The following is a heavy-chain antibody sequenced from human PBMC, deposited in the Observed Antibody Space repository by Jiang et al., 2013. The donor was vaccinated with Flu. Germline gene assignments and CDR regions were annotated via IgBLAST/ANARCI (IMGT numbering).Heavy chain of an antibody. CDR2: IDWADDK. CDR1: GFSLTTSGVG. J-gene: IGHJ4*02. CDR3: AHSNLRQGHPFDY. V-gene: IGHV2-5*02. Sequence: KPTQTLTLTCSFSGFSLTTSGVGVGWIRQPPGKALEWLALIDWADDKRYSPSLKNRLTITKDTGKSQVVLTMAYVDPADTATYYCAHSNLRQGHPFDYWGPGSQVTVSS.